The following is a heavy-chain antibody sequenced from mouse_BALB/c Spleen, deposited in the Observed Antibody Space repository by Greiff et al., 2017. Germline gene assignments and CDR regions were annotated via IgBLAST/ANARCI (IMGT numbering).Heavy chain of an antibody. CDR1: GFTFSSYG. J-gene: IGHJ4*01. D-gene: IGHD2-14*01. Sequence: EVQGVESGGGLVQPGGSLKLSCAASGFTFSSYGMSWVRQTPDKRLELVATINSNGGSTYYPDSVKGRFTISRDNAKNTLYLQMSSLKSEDTAMYYCARALYYRYDGYAMDYWGQGTSVTVSS. CDR3: ARALYYRYDGYAMDY. CDR2: INSNGGST. V-gene: IGHV5-6-3*01.